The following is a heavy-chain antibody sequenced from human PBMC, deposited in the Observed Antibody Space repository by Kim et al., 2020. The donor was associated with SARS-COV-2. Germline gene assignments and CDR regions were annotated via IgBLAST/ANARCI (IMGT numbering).Heavy chain of an antibody. J-gene: IGHJ5*02. V-gene: IGHV1-3*01. CDR2: INAGNGNT. D-gene: IGHD3-9*01. CDR3: ARDGRRDILTGSNPGDWFDP. Sequence: ASVKVSCKASGYTFTSYAMHWVRQAPGQRLEWMGWINAGNGNTKYSQKFQGRVTITRDTSASTAYMELSSLRSEDTAVYYCARDGRRDILTGSNPGDWFDPWGQGTLVTVSS. CDR1: GYTFTSYA.